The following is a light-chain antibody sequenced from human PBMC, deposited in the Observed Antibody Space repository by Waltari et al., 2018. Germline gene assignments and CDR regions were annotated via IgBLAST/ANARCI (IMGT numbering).Light chain of an antibody. CDR3: QFRERLPAT. V-gene: IGKV3-20*01. CDR2: GAS. CDR1: QRISRY. J-gene: IGKJ1*01. Sequence: FTQSPGSVSLSPGERATLFCRARQRISRYLAWYQQRPGHAPRLLIYGASIRAADIPDMFSRSVSGTDFTLSISRLDPSDVAVYYCQFRERLPATFLQRPRVAI.